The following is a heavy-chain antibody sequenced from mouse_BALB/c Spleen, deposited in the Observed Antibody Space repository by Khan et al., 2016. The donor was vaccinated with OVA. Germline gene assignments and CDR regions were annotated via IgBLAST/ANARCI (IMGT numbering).Heavy chain of an antibody. CDR1: GYTFPDYV. CDR3: AKNYASWFAY. V-gene: IGHV1-77*01. Sequence: QVQLQQPGPELVKPGGSVKMSCKASGYTFPDYVINWVQQRNGQGLEWIGEIYPVSGTTSYNEKCKGKATLSADKASNTDYMQLSRLTSEDSAVYFCAKNYASWFAYWGQGTLVTVSA. CDR2: IYPVSGTT. J-gene: IGHJ3*01.